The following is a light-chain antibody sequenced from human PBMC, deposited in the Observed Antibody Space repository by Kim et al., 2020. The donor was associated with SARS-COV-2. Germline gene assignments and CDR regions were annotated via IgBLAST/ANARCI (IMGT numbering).Light chain of an antibody. CDR3: SSYAGSHSWF. Sequence: GQSVTISCTGTSSDVGAYNYVCWYQQHPGKAPKLVIYEVNKRPSGVPDRFSGSKSGNTASLTVSGLQADDEADYYCSSYAGSHSWFFGGGTQLTVL. V-gene: IGLV2-8*01. J-gene: IGLJ3*02. CDR2: EVN. CDR1: SSDVGAYNY.